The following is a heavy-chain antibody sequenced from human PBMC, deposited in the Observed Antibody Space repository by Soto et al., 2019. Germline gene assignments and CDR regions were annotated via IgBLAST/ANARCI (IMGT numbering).Heavy chain of an antibody. V-gene: IGHV3-30-3*01. Sequence: GGSLRLSCAASGFTFSSYAMHWVRQAPGKGLEWVAVISYDGSNKYYADSVKGRFTISRDNSKNTLYLQMNSLRAEDTAVYYCARDHRWSYWGQGTLVTVPQ. D-gene: IGHD2-15*01. CDR1: GFTFSSYA. J-gene: IGHJ4*02. CDR2: ISYDGSNK. CDR3: ARDHRWSY.